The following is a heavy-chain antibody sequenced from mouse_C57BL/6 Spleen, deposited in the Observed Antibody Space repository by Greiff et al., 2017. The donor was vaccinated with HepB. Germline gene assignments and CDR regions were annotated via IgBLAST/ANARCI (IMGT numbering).Heavy chain of an antibody. J-gene: IGHJ4*01. CDR3: ARIGSRGDYAMDY. CDR2: IHPNSGSN. V-gene: IGHV1-64*01. D-gene: IGHD1-1*01. CDR1: GYTFTSYW. Sequence: VQLQQPGAELVKPGASVKLSCKASGYTFTSYWMHWVKQRPGQGLEWIGMIHPNSGSNNYNEKFKSKATLTVDKSSSTAYMQLSSLTSEDSAVYYCARIGSRGDYAMDYWGQGTSVTVSS.